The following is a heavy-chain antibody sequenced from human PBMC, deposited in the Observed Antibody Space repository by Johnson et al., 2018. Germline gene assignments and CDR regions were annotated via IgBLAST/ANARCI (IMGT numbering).Heavy chain of an antibody. V-gene: IGHV1-8*01. Sequence: VQLVESGAEVRTPGASVKVSCKASGYTFTSYNINWVLQATGQGLEWMGWMNPNSGNTGYAQKFQGRVTMTRNTSISTAYMELSSLRSEDTAVYYCARGLIGRTRSLFHHWGQGTPVTVSS. J-gene: IGHJ1*01. CDR2: MNPNSGNT. CDR1: GYTFTSYN. CDR3: ARGLIGRTRSLFHH.